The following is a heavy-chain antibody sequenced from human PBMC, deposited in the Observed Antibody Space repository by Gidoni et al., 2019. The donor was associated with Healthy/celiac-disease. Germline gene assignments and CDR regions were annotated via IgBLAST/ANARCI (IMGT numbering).Heavy chain of an antibody. Sequence: QMPLVQSGPEVKKPGTSVKVSCKASGFTFTSSAVQWVRQARGQRLEWIGWIVVGSGNTNYAQKFQERVTITRDMSTSTAYMELSSLRSEDTAVYYCAAGGDGYNYGTVDYWGQGTLVTVSS. CDR2: IVVGSGNT. CDR3: AAGGDGYNYGTVDY. J-gene: IGHJ4*02. CDR1: GFTFTSSA. D-gene: IGHD5-12*01. V-gene: IGHV1-58*01.